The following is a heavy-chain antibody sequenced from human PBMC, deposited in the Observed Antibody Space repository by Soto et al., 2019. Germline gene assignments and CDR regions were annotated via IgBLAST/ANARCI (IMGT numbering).Heavy chain of an antibody. CDR1: GFPFSNYG. V-gene: IGHV3-33*01. Sequence: PGGPLRLSCSASGFPFSNYGMHWVRQAPGKGLEWVAVIWYDGSNKYYADSVKGRFTISRDNSKNTLYLQMNSLRAEDTAVYYCARDDIPGRAVAIYGMDVWGQGTTVTVSS. D-gene: IGHD6-19*01. CDR2: IWYDGSNK. J-gene: IGHJ6*02. CDR3: ARDDIPGRAVAIYGMDV.